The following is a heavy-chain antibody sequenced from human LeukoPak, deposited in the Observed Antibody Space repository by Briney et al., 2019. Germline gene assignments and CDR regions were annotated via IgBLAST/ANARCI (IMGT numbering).Heavy chain of an antibody. V-gene: IGHV4-39*01. D-gene: IGHD6-13*01. Sequence: PSETLSLTCSVSGDSISTSSSYWGWIRQPPGKGLEWIGSIYYSGSTYYNTSLKSRVTISVDTSKNQFSLKLNSVSPEDTAVYYCARGDWYSNSWYSSNYYYYYMDVWGKGTTVTVSS. J-gene: IGHJ6*03. CDR1: GDSISTSSSY. CDR2: IYYSGST. CDR3: ARGDWYSNSWYSSNYYYYYMDV.